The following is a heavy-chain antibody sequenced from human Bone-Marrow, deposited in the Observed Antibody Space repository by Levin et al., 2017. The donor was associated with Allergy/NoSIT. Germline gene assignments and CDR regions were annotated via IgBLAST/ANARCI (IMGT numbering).Heavy chain of an antibody. D-gene: IGHD6-6*01. CDR3: AKAMEASSLFDS. J-gene: IGHJ4*02. Sequence: PGGSLRLSCVASGFTFDDYAMHWVRQAPGKGLEWVSLVSWDGDSTYYADSVKGRFSISRDNSKNSLYLHMSSLRPEDTALYYCAKAMEASSLFDSWGQGTLVTFSS. CDR1: GFTFDDYA. V-gene: IGHV3-43D*03. CDR2: VSWDGDST.